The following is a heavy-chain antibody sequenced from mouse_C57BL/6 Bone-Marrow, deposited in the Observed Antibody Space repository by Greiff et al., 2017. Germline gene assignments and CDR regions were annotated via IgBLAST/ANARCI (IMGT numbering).Heavy chain of an antibody. J-gene: IGHJ3*01. V-gene: IGHV3-8*01. D-gene: IGHD2-12*01. Sequence: EVLLVESGPGLAKPSQTLSLTCSVTGYSITSDYWNWIRKFPGNKLEYMGYISYSGSTYYNPSLKSRISITRDTSKNQYYLQLNSVTTEDTDTSDWARSCSYYPAWFAYWGQGTLVTVSA. CDR2: ISYSGST. CDR1: GYSITSDY. CDR3: ARSCSYYPAWFAY.